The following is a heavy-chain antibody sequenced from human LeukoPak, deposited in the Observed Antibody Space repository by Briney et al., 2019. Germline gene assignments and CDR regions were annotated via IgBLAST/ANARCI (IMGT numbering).Heavy chain of an antibody. D-gene: IGHD3-22*01. CDR2: ISYDGSNK. Sequence: PGGSLRLSCAASGFTFGSYGMHWVRQAPGKGLEWVAVISYDGSNKYYADSVKGRFTISRDNSKNTLYLQMNSLRAEDTAVYYCAKTYYDSSGYPPYFDYWGQGTLVTVSS. CDR1: GFTFGSYG. CDR3: AKTYYDSSGYPPYFDY. V-gene: IGHV3-30*18. J-gene: IGHJ4*02.